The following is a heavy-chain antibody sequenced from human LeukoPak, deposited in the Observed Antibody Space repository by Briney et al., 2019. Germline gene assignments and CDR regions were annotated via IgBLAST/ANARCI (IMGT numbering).Heavy chain of an antibody. V-gene: IGHV1-2*02. D-gene: IGHD2-2*01. CDR3: ARAVFLVVPAAMGY. CDR2: INPNSGGT. CDR1: GYTFTGYY. J-gene: IGHJ4*02. Sequence: ASVKVSCKASGYTFTGYYMHWVRQAPGQGLEWMGWINPNSGGTNYAQKFQGRVTMTRDTSISTAYMELSRLRSDDTAVYYCARAVFLVVPAAMGYWGQGTLVTVSS.